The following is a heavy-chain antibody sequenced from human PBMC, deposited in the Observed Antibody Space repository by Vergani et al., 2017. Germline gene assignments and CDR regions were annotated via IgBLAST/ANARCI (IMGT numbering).Heavy chain of an antibody. V-gene: IGHV3-23*01. J-gene: IGHJ5*02. Sequence: EVQLLESGGGLAQPGGSLRLSCAASGFTFRNYAMTWVRQAPGKGLEWVSTLSASDRRTHYADSVKGRFTISRDNSKNTLFLHMNSLRPEDTAVYYCARGRSVYCSSTSCYKWFDPWGQGTLVTVSS. CDR3: ARGRSVYCSSTSCYKWFDP. CDR2: LSASDRRT. CDR1: GFTFRNYA. D-gene: IGHD2-2*02.